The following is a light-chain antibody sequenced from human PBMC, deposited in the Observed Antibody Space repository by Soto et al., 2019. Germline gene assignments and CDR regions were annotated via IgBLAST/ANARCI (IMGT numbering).Light chain of an antibody. J-gene: IGLJ3*02. CDR2: SNN. CDR3: AAWDVSLNGWV. V-gene: IGLV1-44*01. Sequence: QSVLTQPPSASGTPGQRVTISCSGSSSNIGSNTVNWYQQLPGTAPKLLIYSNNQRPSGVPDRFSGSKSGTSASLAISRLQSEDEADYYCAAWDVSLNGWVFGGGTQLTVL. CDR1: SSNIGSNT.